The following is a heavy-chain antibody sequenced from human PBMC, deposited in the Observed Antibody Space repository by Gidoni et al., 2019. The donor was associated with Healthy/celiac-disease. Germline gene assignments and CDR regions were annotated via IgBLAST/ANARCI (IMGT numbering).Heavy chain of an antibody. D-gene: IGHD3-10*01. V-gene: IGHV2-5*02. J-gene: IGHJ4*02. CDR1: GFSLSTSGVG. CDR3: AHRRGHYYGSGSYYKA. CDR2: IYWDDDK. Sequence: QITLKESGPTLVKPTQTLPLTCTFSGFSLSTSGVGVGWIRQPPGKALEWLALIYWDDDKRYSPSLKSRLTITKDTSKNQVVLTMTNMDPVDTATYYCAHRRGHYYGSGSYYKAWGQGTLVTVSS.